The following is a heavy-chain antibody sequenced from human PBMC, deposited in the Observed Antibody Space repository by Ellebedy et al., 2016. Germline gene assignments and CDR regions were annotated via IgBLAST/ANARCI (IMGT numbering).Heavy chain of an antibody. Sequence: SETLSLTCTVSGGSISSHYWSWMRQPPGKGLEWIGYIYYTGTTNYNPSLKSRVTISVDTSKSQISLKVSSVTAADTAVYYCARGPPRYSGSANWFDPWGQGTLVTVSS. CDR3: ARGPPRYSGSANWFDP. J-gene: IGHJ5*02. V-gene: IGHV4-59*11. CDR1: GGSISSHY. CDR2: IYYTGTT. D-gene: IGHD1-26*01.